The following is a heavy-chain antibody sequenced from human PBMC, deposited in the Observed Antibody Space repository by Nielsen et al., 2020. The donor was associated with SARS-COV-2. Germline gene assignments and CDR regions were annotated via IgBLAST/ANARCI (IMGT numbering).Heavy chain of an antibody. CDR3: AREAGANWYFDL. CDR1: GFTFSSYS. Sequence: GGSLRLSCAGSGFTFSSYSMNWVRQAPGKGLKWVSSISSSSSYIYYADSVKGRFTISRDNAKNSLYLQMNSLRAEDTAVYYCAREAGANWYFDLWGRGTLVTVSS. V-gene: IGHV3-21*01. D-gene: IGHD6-13*01. CDR2: ISSSSSYI. J-gene: IGHJ2*01.